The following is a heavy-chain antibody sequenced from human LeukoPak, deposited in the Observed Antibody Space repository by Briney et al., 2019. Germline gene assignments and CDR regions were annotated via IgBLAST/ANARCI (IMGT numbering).Heavy chain of an antibody. V-gene: IGHV3-30*18. J-gene: IGHJ4*02. CDR1: GLTFSSYA. CDR2: MSYDGFNK. CDR3: AKTKGYSYGYYFDY. D-gene: IGHD5-18*01. Sequence: GGSLRLSCAASGLTFSSYAMHWVRQSLGKGLEWVAVMSYDGFNKYYADSVKGRFTISRDNSKNTLYLQMNSLRAEDTAVYYCAKTKGYSYGYYFDYWGQGTLVTVSS.